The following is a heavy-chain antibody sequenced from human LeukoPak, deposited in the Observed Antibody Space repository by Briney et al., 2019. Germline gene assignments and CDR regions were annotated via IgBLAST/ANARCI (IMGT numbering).Heavy chain of an antibody. Sequence: TSGTLSLTCAVSGGSISSCNWWSWVRQPPGKGLEWIGEIYHSGSTNYNPSLKSRVTISVDKSKNQFSLKLSSVTAADTAVYYCARDPYDTTFHDAFDIWGQGTMVTVSS. J-gene: IGHJ3*02. CDR2: IYHSGST. D-gene: IGHD3-9*01. CDR3: ARDPYDTTFHDAFDI. V-gene: IGHV4-4*02. CDR1: GGSISSCNW.